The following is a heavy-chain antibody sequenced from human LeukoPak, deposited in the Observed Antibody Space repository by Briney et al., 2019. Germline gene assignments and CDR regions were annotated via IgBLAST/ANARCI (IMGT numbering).Heavy chain of an antibody. Sequence: GWSLRLSCAASGFTFNIYAMGWVRQAPGKGLECVSVITGDGYNTYHADSVKGRFRISRDNAKNSLYLQMNSLRAEDTAVYYCARDPLEWELPGTFHIWGQGTMVTVSS. CDR3: ARDPLEWELPGTFHI. J-gene: IGHJ3*02. D-gene: IGHD1-26*01. V-gene: IGHV3-23*01. CDR1: GFTFNIYA. CDR2: ITGDGYNT.